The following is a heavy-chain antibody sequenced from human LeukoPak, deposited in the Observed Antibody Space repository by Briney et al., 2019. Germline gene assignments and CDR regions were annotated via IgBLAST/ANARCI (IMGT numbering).Heavy chain of an antibody. CDR2: ISSSSSYI. Sequence: GGSLRLSCAASGFTFSSYSMNWVRQAPGKGLDRVSSISSSSSYIYYADSVKGRFTISRDNAKNSLYLQMNSLRAEDTAVYYCARGSHYDILTGYYHWGQGTLVTVSS. V-gene: IGHV3-21*01. CDR3: ARGSHYDILTGYYH. CDR1: GFTFSSYS. J-gene: IGHJ4*02. D-gene: IGHD3-9*01.